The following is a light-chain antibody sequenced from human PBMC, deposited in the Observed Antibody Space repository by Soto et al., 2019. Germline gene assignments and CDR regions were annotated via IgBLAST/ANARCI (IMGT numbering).Light chain of an antibody. V-gene: IGKV2-28*01. Sequence: DIVMTQSPLSLPVTPGEPASISCRSSQSLLHKSRYNYLDWFLQTPGQSPQLLLYLASNRASGVPDRFSGGGSGTNFTLKIGRVEAKDVGVYCCMRGLQGPRTVGRGTKV. CDR1: QSLLHKSRYNY. J-gene: IGKJ1*01. CDR2: LAS. CDR3: MRGLQGPRT.